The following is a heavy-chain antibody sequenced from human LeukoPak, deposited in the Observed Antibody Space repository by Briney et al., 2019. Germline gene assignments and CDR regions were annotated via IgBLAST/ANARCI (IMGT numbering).Heavy chain of an antibody. J-gene: IGHJ4*02. CDR2: MNPNSGNT. Sequence: ASVKVSCKASGYTFTGYYMHWVRQAPGQGLEWMGWMNPNSGNTGYAQKFQGRVTMTRNTSISTAYMELSSLRSEDTAVYYCARAYHYGYSSGWYAVDYWGQGTLVTVSS. V-gene: IGHV1-8*02. CDR1: GYTFTGYY. D-gene: IGHD6-19*01. CDR3: ARAYHYGYSSGWYAVDY.